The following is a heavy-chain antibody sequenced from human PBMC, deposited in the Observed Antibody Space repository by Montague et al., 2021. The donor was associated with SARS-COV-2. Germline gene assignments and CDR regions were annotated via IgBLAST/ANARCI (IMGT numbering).Heavy chain of an antibody. CDR2: TNSDGRST. D-gene: IGHD6-19*01. J-gene: IGHJ5*02. CDR3: VREVGMVVARTLGRLDP. Sequence: SLRLSCAVSGFTFSNYWMHWVRQAPGKGLEWVSRTNSDGRSTTYADSVKGRFTISRDNAKNTLFLQINSLRGEDAAAYYCVREVGMVVARTLGRLDPWGQGTLVTVSS. V-gene: IGHV3-74*01. CDR1: GFTFSNYW.